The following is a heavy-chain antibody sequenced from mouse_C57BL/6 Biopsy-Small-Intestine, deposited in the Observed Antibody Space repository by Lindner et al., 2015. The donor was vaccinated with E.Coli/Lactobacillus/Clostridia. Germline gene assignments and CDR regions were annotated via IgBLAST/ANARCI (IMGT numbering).Heavy chain of an antibody. CDR2: IYPGGGYT. CDR3: ARGGDYFDY. CDR1: GYTFTNYW. V-gene: IGHV1-63*01. Sequence: VQLQESGAELVRPGTSVKMSCKTSGYTFTNYWIGWAKQRPGHGLEWIGDIYPGGGYTNYNEKFKGKATLTADKSSSTAYMQFSSLTSEDSAIYYCARGGDYFDYWGQGTTLTVSS. J-gene: IGHJ2*01.